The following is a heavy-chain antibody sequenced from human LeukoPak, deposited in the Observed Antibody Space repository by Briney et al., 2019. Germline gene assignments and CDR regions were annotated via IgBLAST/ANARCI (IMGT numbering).Heavy chain of an antibody. D-gene: IGHD3-10*01. CDR3: ARGGSFHQFDI. Sequence: ASVKVSCKASGYRFTDCWIQWVRQAPGQGLEWMGWINTKTGGAIYAQKFQGRVTMTRDTSVTTSYMDLSRLTSDDTAVYYCARGGSFHQFDIWGQGTMVIVST. CDR1: GYRFTDCW. J-gene: IGHJ3*02. CDR2: INTKTGGA. V-gene: IGHV1-2*02.